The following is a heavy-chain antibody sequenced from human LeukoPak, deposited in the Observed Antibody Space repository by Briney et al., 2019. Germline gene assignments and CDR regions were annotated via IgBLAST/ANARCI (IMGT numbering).Heavy chain of an antibody. V-gene: IGHV4-34*01. CDR2: INHSGST. CDR1: GGSFSGYY. Sequence: PSETLSLTCAAYGGSFSGYYWSWIRQPPGKGLEWIGEINHSGSTNYNPSLKSRVTISVDTSKNQFSLKLSSVTAADTAVYYCARVPYCGGDCYSPHFDYWGQGTLVTVSS. D-gene: IGHD2-21*02. J-gene: IGHJ4*02. CDR3: ARVPYCGGDCYSPHFDY.